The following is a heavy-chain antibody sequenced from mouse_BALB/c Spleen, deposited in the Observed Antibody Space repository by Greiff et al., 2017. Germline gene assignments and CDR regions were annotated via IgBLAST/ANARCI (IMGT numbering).Heavy chain of an antibody. CDR3: ARSGYDYDSFDY. CDR2: IDPANGNT. Sequence: EVQLQQSGAELVKPGASVKLSCTASGFNIKDTYMHWVKQRPEQGLEWIGRIDPANGNTKYDPKFQGKATITADTSSNTAYLQLSSLTSEDTAVYYCARSGYDYDSFDYWGQGTTLTVSS. D-gene: IGHD2-4*01. V-gene: IGHV14-3*02. J-gene: IGHJ2*01. CDR1: GFNIKDTY.